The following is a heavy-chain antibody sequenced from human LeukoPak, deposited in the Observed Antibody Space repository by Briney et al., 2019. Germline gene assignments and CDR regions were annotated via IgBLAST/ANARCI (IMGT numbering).Heavy chain of an antibody. CDR3: TGVGYSYGTDY. V-gene: IGHV3-30-3*01. CDR1: GFTFSDYA. CDR2: ISYDGSNK. D-gene: IGHD5-18*01. J-gene: IGHJ4*02. Sequence: GRSLRLSCAASGFTFSDYAMHWVRQAPGKGLEWVAVISYDGSNKYYADSVKGRFTISRDNAKNSLYLQMNSLRAEDTAVYYCTGVGYSYGTDYWGQGTLVTVSS.